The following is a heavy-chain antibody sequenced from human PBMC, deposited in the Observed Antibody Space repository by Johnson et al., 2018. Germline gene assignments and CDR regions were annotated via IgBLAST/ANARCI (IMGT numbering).Heavy chain of an antibody. CDR3: SVVVAGGRAFDI. CDR1: GFTFDDYA. J-gene: IGHJ3*02. D-gene: IGHD2-15*01. V-gene: IGHV3-9*01. Sequence: VQLVQSGGGLVQPGRSLRLSCAASGFTFDDYAMHWVRQAPGKGLEWVSGISWNSGSIGYADSVKGRFTISRDNAKNSLYLQMNSLGAEDTALFYCSVVVAGGRAFDIWGQGTMVTVSS. CDR2: ISWNSGSI.